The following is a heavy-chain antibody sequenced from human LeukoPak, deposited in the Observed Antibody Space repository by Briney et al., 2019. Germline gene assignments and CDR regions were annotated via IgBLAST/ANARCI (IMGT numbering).Heavy chain of an antibody. V-gene: IGHV4-39*01. CDR3: ARHSYDFWSGYDYHYFDY. CDR1: GGSISSSSYY. Sequence: SETLSLTCTVSGGSISSSSYYWGWIRQPPGKGLEWIVSIYYSGSTYYNPSLKSRVTISVDTSKNQFSLKLSSVTAADTAVYYCARHSYDFWSGYDYHYFDYWGQGTLVTVSS. J-gene: IGHJ4*02. CDR2: IYYSGST. D-gene: IGHD3-3*01.